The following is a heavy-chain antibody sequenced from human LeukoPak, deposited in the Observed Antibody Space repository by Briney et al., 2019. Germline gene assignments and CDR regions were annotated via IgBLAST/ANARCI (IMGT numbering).Heavy chain of an antibody. Sequence: GGSLRLSCAASGLTFSSYAMSWVRQAPGKGLEWVSAISGSGGSTYYADSVKGRFTISRDNSKNTLYLQMNSLRAEDTAVYYCAKNRLRDNYGDNLNWGQGTLVTVSP. CDR3: AKNRLRDNYGDNLN. V-gene: IGHV3-23*01. CDR1: GLTFSSYA. D-gene: IGHD4-17*01. CDR2: ISGSGGST. J-gene: IGHJ4*02.